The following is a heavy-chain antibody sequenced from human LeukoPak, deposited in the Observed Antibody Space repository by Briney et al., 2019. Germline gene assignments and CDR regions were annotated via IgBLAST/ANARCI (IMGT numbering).Heavy chain of an antibody. V-gene: IGHV1-2*02. J-gene: IGHJ4*02. Sequence: GASVKVSCKASGYTFIDYHMHWVRQAPGQGLEWMAWINPKTGGSNSAQKFQGRVTMTRDTSISTAYMELSRLRSDDTAVYYCARVSRYSSSWYSFDYWGQGTLVTVSS. CDR3: ARVSRYSSSWYSFDY. D-gene: IGHD6-13*01. CDR1: GYTFIDYH. CDR2: INPKTGGS.